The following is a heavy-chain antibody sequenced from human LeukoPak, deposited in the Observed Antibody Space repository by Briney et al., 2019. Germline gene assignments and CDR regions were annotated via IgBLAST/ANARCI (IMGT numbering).Heavy chain of an antibody. CDR1: GFTFSSYA. CDR3: AKDHGGSYYSSEDWFDP. J-gene: IGHJ5*02. Sequence: GGSLRLSCAASGFTFSSYAMSWVRQAPGKGLEWVSTISGGGGDTYYTDSVKGRFTISRDNSKNTLNLQMSSLRAEDTALYYCAKDHGGSYYSSEDWFDPWGQGTLVTVSS. V-gene: IGHV3-23*01. D-gene: IGHD1-26*01. CDR2: ISGGGGDT.